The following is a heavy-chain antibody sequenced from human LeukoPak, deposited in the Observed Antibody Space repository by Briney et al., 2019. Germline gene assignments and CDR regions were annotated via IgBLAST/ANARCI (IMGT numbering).Heavy chain of an antibody. Sequence: PGGSLRLSCAGSGFTFSSYAMHWVRQAPGKGLEWVSVISYDGSNKYYADSVKGRFTISRDNSKNTLYLQMNSLRAEDTAVYYCASAYVDIVATIHYWGQGTLVTVSS. CDR1: GFTFSSYA. CDR3: ASAYVDIVATIHY. CDR2: ISYDGSNK. V-gene: IGHV3-30-3*01. J-gene: IGHJ4*02. D-gene: IGHD5-12*01.